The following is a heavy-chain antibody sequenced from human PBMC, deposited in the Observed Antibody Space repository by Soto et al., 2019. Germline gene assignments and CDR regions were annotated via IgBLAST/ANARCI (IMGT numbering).Heavy chain of an antibody. CDR2: ISGSGGST. V-gene: IGHV3-23*01. CDR3: AKVPVATIIRAPYFYFDY. Sequence: GGSLRLSCAASGFTFSSYAMSWVRQAPGKGLEWVSAISGSGGSTYYADSVKGRFTISRDNSKNTLYLQMNSLRAEDTAVYYCAKVPVATIIRAPYFYFDYWGQGTLVTVSS. D-gene: IGHD5-12*01. J-gene: IGHJ4*02. CDR1: GFTFSSYA.